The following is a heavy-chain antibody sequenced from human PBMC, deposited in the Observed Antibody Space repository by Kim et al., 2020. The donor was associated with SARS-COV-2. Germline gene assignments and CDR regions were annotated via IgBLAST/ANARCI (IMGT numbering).Heavy chain of an antibody. CDR1: GFTFSSYG. CDR3: ARAHTYYGSGSYYLGDAFDI. V-gene: IGHV3-33*08. CDR2: IWYDGSNK. J-gene: IGHJ3*02. D-gene: IGHD3-10*01. Sequence: GGSLRLSCAASGFTFSSYGMHWVRQAPGKGLEWVAVIWYDGSNKYYADSVKGRFTISRDNSKNTLYLQMNSLRAEDTAVYYCARAHTYYGSGSYYLGDAFDIWGQGTMVTVSS.